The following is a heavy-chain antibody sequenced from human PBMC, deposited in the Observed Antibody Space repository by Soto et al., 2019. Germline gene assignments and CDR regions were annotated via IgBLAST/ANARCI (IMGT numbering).Heavy chain of an antibody. D-gene: IGHD3-3*01. Sequence: DVQLVETGGGLIQPGGSLRLSCAASGFSVSGDYMNWFRQGPGKGLEWLSVIYSAGTTYYADSVRGRFTISRDNSENTLFLQMNSLRAEDTALYYCARATEWNALDIWGKGTMVTVSS. CDR1: GFSVSGDY. CDR3: ARATEWNALDI. J-gene: IGHJ3*02. V-gene: IGHV3-53*02. CDR2: IYSAGTT.